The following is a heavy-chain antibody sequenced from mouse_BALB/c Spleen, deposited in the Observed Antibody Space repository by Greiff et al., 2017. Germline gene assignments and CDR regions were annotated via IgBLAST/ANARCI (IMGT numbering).Heavy chain of an antibody. V-gene: IGHV2-9*02. CDR2: IWAGGST. CDR3: AREKGDYEYFDV. J-gene: IGHJ1*01. Sequence: QVQLKESGPGLVAPSQSLSITCTVSGFSLTSYGVHWVRQPPGKGLEWLGVIWAGGSTNYNSALMSRLSISKDNSKSQVFLKMNSLQTDDTAMYYCAREKGDYEYFDVWGAGTTVTVSS. D-gene: IGHD2-4*01. CDR1: GFSLTSYG.